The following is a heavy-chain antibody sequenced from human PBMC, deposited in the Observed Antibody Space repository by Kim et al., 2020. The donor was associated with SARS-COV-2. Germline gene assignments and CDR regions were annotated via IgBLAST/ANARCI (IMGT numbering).Heavy chain of an antibody. CDR3: TRDIVPGGADY. V-gene: IGHV3-9*01. J-gene: IGHJ4*02. CDR2: M. D-gene: IGHD6-6*01. Sequence: MGYADSGKGRFTVSRDKAKDTLNLQMDSLRIEDTAFYYCTRDIVPGGADYWGQGTLVTVSS.